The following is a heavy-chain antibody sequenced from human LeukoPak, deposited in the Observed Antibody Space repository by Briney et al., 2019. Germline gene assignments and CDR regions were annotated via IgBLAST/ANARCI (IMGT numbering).Heavy chain of an antibody. CDR1: GYTFTSYY. J-gene: IGHJ6*03. CDR3: ARGRDDILTGYPYPYVFLGPLYYYYYMDV. Sequence: GASVKVSCKASGYTFTSYYMHWVRQAPGQGLEWMGIINPSGGSTSYAQKFQGRVTMTRDMSTSTVYMELSSLRSEDTAVYYCARGRDDILTGYPYPYVFLGPLYYYYYMDVWGKGTTVTISS. D-gene: IGHD3-9*01. V-gene: IGHV1-46*01. CDR2: INPSGGST.